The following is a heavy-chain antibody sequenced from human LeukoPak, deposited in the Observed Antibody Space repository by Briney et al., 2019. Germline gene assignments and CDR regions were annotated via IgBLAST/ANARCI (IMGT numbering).Heavy chain of an antibody. J-gene: IGHJ4*02. CDR1: GFTFSSYA. CDR3: AKDNRYRYGHYFDY. CDR2: ISGSGGST. Sequence: PGGSLRLSCAASGFTFSSYAMSWVRQAPGKGLEWVSAISGSGGSTYYADSVKGRFTFSRDNAKNTLYLQMNSLRVEDTAVYYCAKDNRYRYGHYFDYWGQGTLVTVSS. V-gene: IGHV3-23*01. D-gene: IGHD5-18*01.